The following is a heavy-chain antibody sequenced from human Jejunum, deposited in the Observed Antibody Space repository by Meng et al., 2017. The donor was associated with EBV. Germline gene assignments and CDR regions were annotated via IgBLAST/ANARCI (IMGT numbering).Heavy chain of an antibody. CDR2: IYNSEST. V-gene: IGHV4-61*08. D-gene: IGHD1-26*01. Sequence: QVHLQGVGPGLVKPSETLSFTCTVSGGSVSSGGYYWSWIRQPPGKGLEWIGYIYNSESTNYKSSLKSRVTISADTSKNQFSLRLSSVTAADTAVYYCARDQNGSYFAYWGQGTLVTVSS. CDR3: ARDQNGSYFAY. J-gene: IGHJ4*02. CDR1: GGSVSSGGYY.